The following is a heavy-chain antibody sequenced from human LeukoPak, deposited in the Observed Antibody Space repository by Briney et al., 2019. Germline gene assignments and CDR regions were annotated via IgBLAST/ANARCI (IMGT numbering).Heavy chain of an antibody. CDR2: ISYDGSNK. CDR3: ARVSLDDDGDYGYYDY. Sequence: PGGSLRLSCAASGFTFSSYGMHWVRQAPGKGLEWVAVISYDGSNKYYADSVKGRFTISRDNSKNTLYLQMNSLRAEDTAVYYCARVSLDDDGDYGYYDYWGQGTLVTVSS. D-gene: IGHD4-17*01. V-gene: IGHV3-30*03. CDR1: GFTFSSYG. J-gene: IGHJ4*02.